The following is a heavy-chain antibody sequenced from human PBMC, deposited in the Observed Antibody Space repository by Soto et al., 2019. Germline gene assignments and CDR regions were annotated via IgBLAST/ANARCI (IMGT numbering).Heavy chain of an antibody. CDR3: AGPDFSRTTPSKREKYYYYGMDV. V-gene: IGHV4-59*01. J-gene: IGHJ6*02. CDR2: IYYSGST. D-gene: IGHD4-4*01. CDR1: GGSISSYY. Sequence: PSETLSLTCTVSGGSISSYYWSWIRQPPGKGLEWIGYIYYSGSTNYNPSLKSRVTISVDTSKNQFSLKLSSVTAADTAVYYCAGPDFSRTTPSKREKYYYYGMDVWGQGTTVTV.